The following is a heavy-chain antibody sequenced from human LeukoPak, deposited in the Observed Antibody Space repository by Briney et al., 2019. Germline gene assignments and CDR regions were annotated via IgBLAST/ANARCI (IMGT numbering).Heavy chain of an antibody. Sequence: PGGSLRLSCAASGFTFSSYEMNWVRQAPGKGLEYVSAISSNGGSTYYANSVKGRFTISRDNSKNTLYLQMGSLRAEDMAVYYCARRAYQGGFDYWGQGTLVTVSS. CDR3: ARRAYQGGFDY. CDR2: ISSNGGST. D-gene: IGHD2-2*01. V-gene: IGHV3-64*01. J-gene: IGHJ4*02. CDR1: GFTFSSYE.